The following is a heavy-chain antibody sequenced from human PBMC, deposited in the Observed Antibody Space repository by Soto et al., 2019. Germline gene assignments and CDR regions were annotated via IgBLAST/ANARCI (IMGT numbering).Heavy chain of an antibody. CDR3: AISQGFGDYMDV. Sequence: EVQLVESGGGLVQPGGSLRVSCAASGFNVSANYVSWVRQTPGTGLEWVSILYSGGSTHYADSVKGRFLISRDNSKNTVHLQMTGLTTGDTGLYFCAISQGFGDYMDVWGTGTMVIVS. CDR1: GFNVSANY. V-gene: IGHV3-66*01. CDR2: LYSGGST. D-gene: IGHD3-10*01. J-gene: IGHJ6*03.